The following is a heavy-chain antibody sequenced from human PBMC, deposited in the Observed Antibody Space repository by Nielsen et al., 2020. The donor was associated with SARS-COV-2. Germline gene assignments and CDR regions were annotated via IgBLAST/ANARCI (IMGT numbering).Heavy chain of an antibody. CDR3: AKELEVCCHYMDV. V-gene: IGHV3-48*02. J-gene: IGHJ6*03. Sequence: GGSLRLSCTASGLALSAYGMDWVRQVPGRGLEWLAHIRMSDGATQYADSVRGRFTISRDNAKNSLYLQMNSLRDEDTAVYFCAKELEVCCHYMDVWGKGTTVTVSS. D-gene: IGHD5/OR15-5a*01. CDR2: IRMSDGAT. CDR1: GLALSAYG.